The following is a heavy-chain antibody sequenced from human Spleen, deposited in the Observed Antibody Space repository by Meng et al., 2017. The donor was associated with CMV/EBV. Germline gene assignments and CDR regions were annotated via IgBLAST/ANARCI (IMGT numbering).Heavy chain of an antibody. CDR3: ASKYCSSTSCYLYGMDV. CDR2: IIPMYGTS. Sequence: SVKVSCKASGGTFSRYAISWVRQAPGQGLELMGKIIPMYGTSNYAQKFQDRVTITTDESTSTAYMELSGLRSEDTAVYYCASKYCSSTSCYLYGMDVWGQGTTVTVSS. V-gene: IGHV1-69*05. J-gene: IGHJ6*02. D-gene: IGHD2-2*01. CDR1: GGTFSRYA.